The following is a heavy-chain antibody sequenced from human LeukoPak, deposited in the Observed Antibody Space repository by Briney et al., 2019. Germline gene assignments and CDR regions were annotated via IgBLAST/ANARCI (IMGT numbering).Heavy chain of an antibody. V-gene: IGHV3-11*01. J-gene: IGHJ4*02. Sequence: GGSLRLSCAASGFTFSDYYMTWIRQAPGKGLEWVSYISRSGNTIYYADSLKGRFTISRDNAKTSLYLQMNSLRAEDTAVYCCARGYYYDTSGYGSIFDYWGQGTLVTVSS. D-gene: IGHD3-22*01. CDR3: ARGYYYDTSGYGSIFDY. CDR1: GFTFSDYY. CDR2: ISRSGNTI.